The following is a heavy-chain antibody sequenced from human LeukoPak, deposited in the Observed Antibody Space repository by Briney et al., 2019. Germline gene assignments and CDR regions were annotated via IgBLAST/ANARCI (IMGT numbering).Heavy chain of an antibody. CDR3: ARDFGSGSNFDY. V-gene: IGHV1-2*02. CDR1: GYTFTGYY. CDR2: INGNSGGT. D-gene: IGHD3-10*01. J-gene: IGHJ4*02. Sequence: ASVKVSCKASGYTFTGYYMHWVRQAPGQGLEWMGWINGNSGGTKYEQKFQGRVTMTRDTSISTAYMELSRLSSDDTAVYYCARDFGSGSNFDYWDQGILVTVSS.